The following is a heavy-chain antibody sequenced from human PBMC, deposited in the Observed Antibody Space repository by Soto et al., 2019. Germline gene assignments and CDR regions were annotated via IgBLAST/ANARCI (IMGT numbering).Heavy chain of an antibody. V-gene: IGHV4-39*01. J-gene: IGHJ3*02. D-gene: IGHD2-2*01. CDR3: ARHAVVPAAMGNAFDI. CDR1: GGSISSSSYY. CDR2: IYYSGST. Sequence: SETLSLTCTVSGGSISSSSYYWGWIRQPPGKGLEWIGSIYYSGSTYYNPSLKSRVTISVDTSKNQFSLKLSSVTAADTAVYYCARHAVVPAAMGNAFDIWGQRTTVTVSS.